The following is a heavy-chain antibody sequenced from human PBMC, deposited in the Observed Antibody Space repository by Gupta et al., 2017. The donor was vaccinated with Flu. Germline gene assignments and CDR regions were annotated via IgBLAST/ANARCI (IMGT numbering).Heavy chain of an antibody. Sequence: EVQVVESGGGLVQPGGSLRLSCAVSGFIFSEVYMDWVRQAPGKGLEWIGLTRNKAYRFSTEYAASVKGRFFIASDESKNSVYLQMNNLRFEDTAVYYCARNLGFSGGLSSWGQGTPVIVSS. CDR2: TRNKAYRFST. CDR1: GFIFSEVY. CDR3: ARNLGFSGGLSS. J-gene: IGHJ5*02. D-gene: IGHD3-16*01. V-gene: IGHV3-72*01.